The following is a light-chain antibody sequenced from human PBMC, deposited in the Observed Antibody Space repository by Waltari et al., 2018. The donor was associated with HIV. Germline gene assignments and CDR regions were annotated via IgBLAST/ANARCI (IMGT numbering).Light chain of an antibody. CDR3: CSYAASRSVV. CDR1: SSDVGNYNL. V-gene: IGLV2-23*02. Sequence: QSALAQPASVSDSPGQSITISCTGTSSDVGNYNLVSWYQQHPDKVPKLIIYEVTKRPSGVSNRFSGSKSGNTASLTISGLQAEDEADYYCCSYAASRSVVFGGGTKLTVL. CDR2: EVT. J-gene: IGLJ2*01.